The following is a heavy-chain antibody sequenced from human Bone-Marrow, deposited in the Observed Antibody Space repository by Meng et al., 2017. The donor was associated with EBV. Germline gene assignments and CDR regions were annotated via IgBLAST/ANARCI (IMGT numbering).Heavy chain of an antibody. Sequence: GRLGEAGPGLVEPSEVPALRCTVSWCSVSSGCYYWSWIRQPPGKGLEWIGYIHYSGSTNYHPSLKSRVNISVDTSKNQFALKLSSVTAADTAVYYCARVALAVAGYFDYWGQGTLVTVSS. D-gene: IGHD6-19*01. CDR2: IHYSGST. J-gene: IGHJ4*02. CDR1: WCSVSSGCYY. V-gene: IGHV4-61*01. CDR3: ARVALAVAGYFDY.